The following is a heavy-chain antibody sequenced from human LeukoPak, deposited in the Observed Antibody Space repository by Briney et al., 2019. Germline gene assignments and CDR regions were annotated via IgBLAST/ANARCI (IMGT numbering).Heavy chain of an antibody. D-gene: IGHD3-9*01. CDR3: TTYTDSVLRYFDWLPGVATH. CDR2: IKSKTDGGTT. J-gene: IGHJ3*01. Sequence: GGSLRLSCAASGFTFSNAWMSWVRQAPGEGLGWVGRIKSKTDGGTTDYAAPVKGRFTISRDDSKNTLYLQMNTLKTEDTAVYYCTTYTDSVLRYFDWLPGVATHWGQGTMVTVSS. V-gene: IGHV3-15*01. CDR1: GFTFSNAW.